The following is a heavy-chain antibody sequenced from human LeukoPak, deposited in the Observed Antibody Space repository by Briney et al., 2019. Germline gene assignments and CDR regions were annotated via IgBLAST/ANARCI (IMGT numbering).Heavy chain of an antibody. CDR2: INPNSGGT. J-gene: IGHJ6*02. Sequence: ASVKVSCKASGYTFTGYYMHWVRQAPGQGLEWMGWINPNSGGTNYAQKFQGRVTMTRDTSISTAYMELSRLRSDDTAVYYCAREGGWFGELLYNYYYYGMDVWGQGTTVTVSS. CDR1: GYTFTGYY. CDR3: AREGGWFGELLYNYYYYGMDV. V-gene: IGHV1-2*02. D-gene: IGHD3-10*01.